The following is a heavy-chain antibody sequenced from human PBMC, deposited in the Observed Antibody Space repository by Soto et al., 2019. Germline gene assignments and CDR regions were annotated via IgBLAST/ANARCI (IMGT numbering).Heavy chain of an antibody. D-gene: IGHD3-3*01. CDR1: GFTFSSYS. CDR2: ISSSSSTI. Sequence: GGSLRLSCAASGFTFSSYSMNWVRQAPGKGLEWVSYISSSSSTIYYADSVKGRFTISRDNSKNTLYLQMNSLRAEDTAVYYCARDKRDLRFLEWSYYYDYWGQGSLVTVSS. J-gene: IGHJ4*02. V-gene: IGHV3-48*01. CDR3: ARDKRDLRFLEWSYYYDY.